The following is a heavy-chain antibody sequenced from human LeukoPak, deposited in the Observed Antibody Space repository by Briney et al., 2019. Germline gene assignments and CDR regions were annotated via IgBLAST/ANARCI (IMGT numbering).Heavy chain of an antibody. CDR1: GGSIYSGDYY. D-gene: IGHD3-10*01. V-gene: IGHV4-30-4*01. J-gene: IGHJ4*02. CDR2: IYFDGST. Sequence: PSETLSLTCTVSGGSIYSGDYYWSWLRQPPGKGLEWIGYIYFDGSTYYNPSLKSRVSISMDTSKNQFSLKLSSVTAADTAVYFCAGAGDFDSWGQGTLVTVSS. CDR3: AGAGDFDS.